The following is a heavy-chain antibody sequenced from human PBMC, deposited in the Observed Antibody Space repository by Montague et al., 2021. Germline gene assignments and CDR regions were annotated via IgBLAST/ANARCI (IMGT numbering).Heavy chain of an antibody. V-gene: IGHV4-34*01. CDR2: INHSGST. J-gene: IGHJ5*02. CDR3: ARRGVVTGWFDP. CDR1: GGSFSGYY. Sequence: SETPSLTCTVYGGSFSGYYWSWICQSPGKGLEWIGEINHSGSTNYNPSLKSRVTISVDTSKNQFSLKLSSVTAADTAVYYCARRGVVTGWFDPWGQGTLVTVSS. D-gene: IGHD2-21*02.